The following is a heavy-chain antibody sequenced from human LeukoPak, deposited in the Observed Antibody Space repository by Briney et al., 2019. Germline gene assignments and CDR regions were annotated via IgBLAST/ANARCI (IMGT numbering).Heavy chain of an antibody. CDR2: IWYDGSNK. D-gene: IGHD5/OR15-5a*01. CDR1: GFTFSSYG. J-gene: IGHJ6*02. CDR3: VRSPPVYGYMDV. Sequence: PGRSLRLSCAASGFTFSSYGMHWVRQAPGKGLEWVAVIWYDGSNKYYADSVKGRFTISRDNSKNTLYLQMNSLRAEDTAVYYCVRSPPVYGYMDVWGQGTTVTVSS. V-gene: IGHV3-33*01.